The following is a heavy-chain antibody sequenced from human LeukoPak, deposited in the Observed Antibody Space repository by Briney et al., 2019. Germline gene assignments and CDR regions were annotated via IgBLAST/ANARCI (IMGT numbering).Heavy chain of an antibody. CDR3: AKDWDIVVVPADAFDI. CDR1: GFTFSSYA. J-gene: IGHJ3*02. Sequence: PGGSLRLSCAASGFTFSSYAMSWVRQAPGKGLEWVSAISGSGGSTYYADSVKGRFTISRDNSKNTLYLQMNSLRAEDTAVYYCAKDWDIVVVPADAFDIWGQGTMVTVSS. D-gene: IGHD2-2*01. V-gene: IGHV3-23*01. CDR2: ISGSGGST.